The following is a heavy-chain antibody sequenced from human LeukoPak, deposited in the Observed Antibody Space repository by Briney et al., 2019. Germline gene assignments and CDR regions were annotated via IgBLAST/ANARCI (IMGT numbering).Heavy chain of an antibody. D-gene: IGHD3-16*02. CDR3: ARLYDYVWGSHRGGPNIYGAFDI. J-gene: IGHJ3*02. CDR1: GGPISNSSYY. V-gene: IGHV4-39*01. Sequence: SETLSLTCTVSGGPISNSSYYWGWIRQPPGKGLEWIGSIYYSGSTYYNPSLKSRVTISVDTSKNQFSLKLSSVTAADTAVYYCARLYDYVWGSHRGGPNIYGAFDIWGQGTMVTVSS. CDR2: IYYSGST.